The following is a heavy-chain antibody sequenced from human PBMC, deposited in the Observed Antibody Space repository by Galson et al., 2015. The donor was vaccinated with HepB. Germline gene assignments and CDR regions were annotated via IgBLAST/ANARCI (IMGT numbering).Heavy chain of an antibody. D-gene: IGHD1-14*01. Sequence: PLRLSCAASGFTYSSYAMSGARQAPGKGLEWVSAISGSGGSTYYADSVKGRFTISRDNSKNTLYLQMNSLRAEDTAVYYCANLPLYPEPDAFDIWGQGTMVTVSS. J-gene: IGHJ3*02. CDR2: ISGSGGST. CDR1: GFTYSSYA. V-gene: IGHV3-23*01. CDR3: ANLPLYPEPDAFDI.